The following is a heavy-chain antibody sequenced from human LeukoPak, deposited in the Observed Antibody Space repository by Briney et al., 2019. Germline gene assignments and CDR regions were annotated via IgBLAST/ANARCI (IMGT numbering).Heavy chain of an antibody. Sequence: PGRSLRLSCAASGFTFSSYAMHWARQAPGKGLEWVAVISYDGSNKYYADSVKGRFTISRDNSKNTLYLQMNSLRAEDTAVYYCAKEGGRYFDWPLSGYFDYWGQGTLVTVSS. CDR3: AKEGGRYFDWPLSGYFDY. CDR2: ISYDGSNK. V-gene: IGHV3-30-3*01. J-gene: IGHJ4*02. CDR1: GFTFSSYA. D-gene: IGHD3-9*01.